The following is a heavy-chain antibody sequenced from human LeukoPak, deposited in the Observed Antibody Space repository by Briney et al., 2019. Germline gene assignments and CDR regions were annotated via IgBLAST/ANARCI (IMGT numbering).Heavy chain of an antibody. V-gene: IGHV3-53*01. CDR3: ARGNSYYYYYMDV. D-gene: IGHD4-11*01. CDR1: GFTVSSNY. CDR2: IYSGGST. Sequence: PGGSLSLSCAASGFTVSSNYMSWVRQAPGKGLEWVPVIYSGGSTCYADSVKGRFTISRDNSKNTLYLQMNSLRAEDTAVYYCARGNSYYYYYMDVWGKGTTVTVSS. J-gene: IGHJ6*03.